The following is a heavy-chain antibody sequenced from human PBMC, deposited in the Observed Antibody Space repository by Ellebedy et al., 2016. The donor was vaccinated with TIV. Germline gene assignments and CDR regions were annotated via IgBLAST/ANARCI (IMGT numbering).Heavy chain of an antibody. CDR1: GFRFDDYT. CDR3: AKDVYSSGGLSYDLDV. V-gene: IGHV3-43*01. D-gene: IGHD6-19*01. CDR2: ISWDGGST. Sequence: GESLKISCAASGFRFDDYTMHWVRQLPGKGLEWVSLISWDGGSTYYADSVKGRFTISRDNSKNSLYLQMNSLRTEDTALYYCAKDVYSSGGLSYDLDVWGQGTTVTVSS. J-gene: IGHJ6*02.